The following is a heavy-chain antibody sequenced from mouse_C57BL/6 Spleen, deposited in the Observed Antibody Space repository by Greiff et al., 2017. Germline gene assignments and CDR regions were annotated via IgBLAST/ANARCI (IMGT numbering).Heavy chain of an antibody. Sequence: QVQLQQSGAELVKPGASVKISCKASGYEFSSYWMNWGKQRPGTGLEWIGQIYPGDGDTNYNGKFKGKAPLTADKSSSTAYMHLSSLTFEDSAVYVCSRGPYDYCLFAYWGQGTLVTVSA. V-gene: IGHV1-80*01. CDR2: IYPGDGDT. D-gene: IGHD2-4*01. CDR1: GYEFSSYW. CDR3: SRGPYDYCLFAY. J-gene: IGHJ3*01.